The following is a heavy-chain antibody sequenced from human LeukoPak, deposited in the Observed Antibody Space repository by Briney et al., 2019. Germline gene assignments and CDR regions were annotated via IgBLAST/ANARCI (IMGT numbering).Heavy chain of an antibody. J-gene: IGHJ6*02. CDR3: ARGGALDV. Sequence: SETLSLTCTVSGGSISSSSYYWGWIRQPPGKGLEWIGYIYYSGSTNYNPSLKSRVTISVDTSKNQFSLKLSSVTAADTAVYYCARGGALDVWGQGTTVTVSS. CDR2: IYYSGST. V-gene: IGHV4-61*05. CDR1: GGSISSSSYY.